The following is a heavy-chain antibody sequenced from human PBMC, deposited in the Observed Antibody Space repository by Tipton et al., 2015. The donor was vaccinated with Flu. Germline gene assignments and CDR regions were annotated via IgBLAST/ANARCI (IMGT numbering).Heavy chain of an antibody. CDR1: GYTLTGHY. V-gene: IGHV1-2*02. Sequence: QLVQSGAEVKKPGASVTVSCKASGYTLTGHYMHWVRQAPGQGLEWMGWINPDSGDTKFAQKFQGRVTMTRDTSISTAYMELSRLRSDDTAVYYCARDKGFTMVFYYFDYWGQGTLVTVSS. J-gene: IGHJ4*02. CDR2: INPDSGDT. CDR3: ARDKGFTMVFYYFDY. D-gene: IGHD3-10*01.